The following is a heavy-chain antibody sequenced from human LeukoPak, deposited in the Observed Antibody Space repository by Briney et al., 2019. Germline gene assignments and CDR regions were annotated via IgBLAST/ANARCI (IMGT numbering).Heavy chain of an antibody. Sequence: SGESLKISCKGSGYSFTSYCITWVRQMPGKNLEWMGRIDPRDSYTNYSPSFEGHVSISADKSITTAYLQWRSLKASDTAMYYCARHDPGFGEFLPGYYGMDVWGKGTTVTVSS. J-gene: IGHJ6*04. CDR1: GYSFTSYC. CDR3: ARHDPGFGEFLPGYYGMDV. CDR2: IDPRDSYT. V-gene: IGHV5-10-1*01. D-gene: IGHD3-10*01.